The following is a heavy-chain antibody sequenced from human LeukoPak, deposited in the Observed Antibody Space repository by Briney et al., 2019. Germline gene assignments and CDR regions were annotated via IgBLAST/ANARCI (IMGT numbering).Heavy chain of an antibody. D-gene: IGHD2/OR15-2a*01. Sequence: SETLSLTCTVSGYSISGGYFWGWTRQPPGKGLEWIGSVYHSGSTYYNPSLKSRVTISVDTSKNQFSLKLTSVTAADTAVYYCARRKNDGQLYYFDSWGQGTLVTVSS. J-gene: IGHJ4*02. CDR3: ARRKNDGQLYYFDS. CDR2: VYHSGST. V-gene: IGHV4-38-2*02. CDR1: GYSISGGYF.